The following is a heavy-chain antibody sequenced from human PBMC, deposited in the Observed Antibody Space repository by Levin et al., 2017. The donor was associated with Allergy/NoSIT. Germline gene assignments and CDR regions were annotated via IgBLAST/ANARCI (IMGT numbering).Heavy chain of an antibody. Sequence: PGGSLRLSCAASGFTFRSYAMTWVRQAPGKGLEWVSGLSGSAGATYYADSVKGRFTISRDNSKNTLYLQMNSLRAEDTAIYYCAKVGAYYYYDSSGHYEYIDYWGQGALVTVSS. V-gene: IGHV3-23*01. CDR2: LSGSAGAT. D-gene: IGHD3-22*01. CDR1: GFTFRSYA. CDR3: AKVGAYYYYDSSGHYEYIDY. J-gene: IGHJ4*02.